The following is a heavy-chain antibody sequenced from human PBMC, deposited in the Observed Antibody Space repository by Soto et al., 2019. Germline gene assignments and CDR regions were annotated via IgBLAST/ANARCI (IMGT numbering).Heavy chain of an antibody. V-gene: IGHV1-3*01. J-gene: IGHJ6*02. D-gene: IGHD4-4*01. CDR3: AREGDDYNWAYYYYYGKDV. CDR2: INAGNGNT. CDR1: GYTFTSYA. Sequence: QVQLVQSGDEVKKPGASVKVSCKASGYTFTSYAMHWVRQAPGQRLERMGWINAGNGNTKYSQKFQGRVTITRDSSASTAYMELSSLRSEDTAVYYCAREGDDYNWAYYYYYGKDVWGQGTTVTVSS.